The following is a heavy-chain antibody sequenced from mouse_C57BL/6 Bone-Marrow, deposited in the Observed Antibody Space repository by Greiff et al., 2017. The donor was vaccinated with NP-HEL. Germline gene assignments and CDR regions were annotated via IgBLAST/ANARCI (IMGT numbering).Heavy chain of an antibody. Sequence: QVQLQQPGAELVKPGASVKMSCKASGYTFTSYWITWVKQRPGQGLEWIGDIYPGSGSTNYNEQFKSKAKLTVDTSSSTAYMQLSSLTSEDSAVYYCARQTVVATHWYFDVWGTGTTVTVSS. CDR3: ARQTVVATHWYFDV. D-gene: IGHD1-1*01. CDR1: GYTFTSYW. V-gene: IGHV1-55*01. CDR2: IYPGSGST. J-gene: IGHJ1*03.